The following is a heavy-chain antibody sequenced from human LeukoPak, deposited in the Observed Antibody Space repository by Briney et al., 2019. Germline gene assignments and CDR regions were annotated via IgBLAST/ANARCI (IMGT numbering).Heavy chain of an antibody. D-gene: IGHD2-2*03. CDR3: ARAYGYCSSTSCLYYYYGMDV. CDR2: IYYSGST. Sequence: SSETLSLTCTVSGGSISSYYWSWIRQPPGKGLEWIGYIYYSGSTNYNPPLKSRVNISVDTSKNQFSLKLSSVTAADTAVYYCARAYGYCSSTSCLYYYYGMDVWGQGTTVTVSS. V-gene: IGHV4-59*01. J-gene: IGHJ6*02. CDR1: GGSISSYY.